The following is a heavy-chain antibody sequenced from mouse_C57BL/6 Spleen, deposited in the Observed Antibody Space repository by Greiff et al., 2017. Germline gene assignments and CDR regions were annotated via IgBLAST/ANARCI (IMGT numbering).Heavy chain of an antibody. CDR2: IDPSDSET. V-gene: IGHV1-52*01. CDR1: GYTFTSYW. CDR3: ARRGLHGAMEY. D-gene: IGHD2-13*01. Sequence: QVQLQQPGAELVRPGSSVKLSCKASGYTFTSYWMHWVKQRPIQGLEWIGNIDPSDSETHYNQKFKDKGTLTVDKSSSTAYMQLSSLTSEDSAVYYCARRGLHGAMEYWGQGTSVTVSS. J-gene: IGHJ4*01.